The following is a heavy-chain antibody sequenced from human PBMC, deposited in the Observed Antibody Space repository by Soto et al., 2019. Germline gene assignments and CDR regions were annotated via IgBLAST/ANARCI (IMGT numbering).Heavy chain of an antibody. J-gene: IGHJ6*02. CDR2: IIPIFGTA. Sequence: ASVKVSCKASGGTFSSYAISWVRQAPGQGLEWMGGIIPIFGTANYAQKFQGRVTITADKSTSTAYMELSSLRSEDTAVYYCARGVGANSYYYYYGMDVWGQGTTVTVSS. D-gene: IGHD1-26*01. CDR1: GGTFSSYA. CDR3: ARGVGANSYYYYYGMDV. V-gene: IGHV1-69*06.